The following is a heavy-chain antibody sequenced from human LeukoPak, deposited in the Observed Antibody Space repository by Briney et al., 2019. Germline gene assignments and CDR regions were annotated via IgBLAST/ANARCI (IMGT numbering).Heavy chain of an antibody. V-gene: IGHV4-34*01. CDR2: INHSGST. CDR1: GGSFSGYY. D-gene: IGHD3-16*02. Sequence: SETLSLTCAVYGGSFSGYYWSWIRQPPGKGLEWIGEINHSGSTNYNPSLKSRVTISVDTSKNQFSLKLSSVTAADTAVYNCARVIYDYVWGSYRYPPYYFDYWGQGTLVTVSS. J-gene: IGHJ4*02. CDR3: ARVIYDYVWGSYRYPPYYFDY.